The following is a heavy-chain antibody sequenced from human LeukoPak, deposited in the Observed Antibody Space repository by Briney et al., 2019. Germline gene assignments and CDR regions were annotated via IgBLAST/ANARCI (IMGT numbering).Heavy chain of an antibody. D-gene: IGHD5-24*01. Sequence: SETLSLTCTVSGGSISSYYWSWIRQPPGKGLEWIGYIYYSGSTNYNPSLKSRVTISVDTSKNQFSLKLSSVTAADTAVYYCARSVEMATSSYWHFDLWGRGTLVTVSS. J-gene: IGHJ2*01. CDR2: IYYSGST. V-gene: IGHV4-59*01. CDR3: ARSVEMATSSYWHFDL. CDR1: GGSISSYY.